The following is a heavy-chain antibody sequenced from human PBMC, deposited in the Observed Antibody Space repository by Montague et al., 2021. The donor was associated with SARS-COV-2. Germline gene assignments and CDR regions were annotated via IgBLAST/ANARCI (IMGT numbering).Heavy chain of an antibody. J-gene: IGHJ6*02. CDR1: GGSISNYY. CDR2: LYTSGST. CDR3: ARESGYSSGWRYYYGMDV. Sequence: SETLSLTCTVSGGSISNYYWTWIRQPAGKGLEWIGRLYTSGSTTXXPSXXXRVTMSVDTSKNQFSLNITSVTAADTAIYYCARESGYSSGWRYYYGMDVWGQGTTVTVSS. V-gene: IGHV4-4*07. D-gene: IGHD6-19*01.